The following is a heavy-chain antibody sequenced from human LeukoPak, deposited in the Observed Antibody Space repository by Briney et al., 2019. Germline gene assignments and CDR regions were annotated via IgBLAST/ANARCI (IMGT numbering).Heavy chain of an antibody. Sequence: PGTSLRLSRAASGFSFSRYGMHWVRQAPGKGLEWVAVIWYDGSNKYYADSVKGRFTISRDNSKNTLYLQMNSLRAEDTAVYYCARGDGSWSYQYSYWGQGTLVTVSS. J-gene: IGHJ4*02. V-gene: IGHV3-33*01. CDR3: ARGDGSWSYQYSY. D-gene: IGHD6-13*01. CDR2: IWYDGSNK. CDR1: GFSFSRYG.